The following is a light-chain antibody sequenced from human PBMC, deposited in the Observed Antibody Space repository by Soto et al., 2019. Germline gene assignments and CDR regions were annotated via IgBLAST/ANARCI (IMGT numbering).Light chain of an antibody. CDR3: QQYNNWPPANT. CDR1: QSVSSN. V-gene: IGKV3-15*01. Sequence: EIVMTQSPATLSVSPGERATLSCRASQSVSSNLAWYQQKPGQAPRLLIYGASTRATGIPARFSGSESGTEFTLTIRSLQSEDVAVDYCQQYNNWPPANTFGQGTKLEIK. CDR2: GAS. J-gene: IGKJ2*01.